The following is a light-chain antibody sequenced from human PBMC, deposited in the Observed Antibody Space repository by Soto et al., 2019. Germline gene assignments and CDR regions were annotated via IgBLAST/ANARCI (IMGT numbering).Light chain of an antibody. CDR1: SSNIGAGYG. CDR3: QSHDLSLDDSYV. Sequence: QPVLTQPPSVSGAPGQRVTISCTGSSSNIGAGYGVHWYQQLPGAAPKLLIYDNNNRPSGVPDRFSGSKSGTSASLAITGLQAEDEADYYCQSHDLSLDDSYVFGTGTKVTVL. V-gene: IGLV1-40*01. CDR2: DNN. J-gene: IGLJ1*01.